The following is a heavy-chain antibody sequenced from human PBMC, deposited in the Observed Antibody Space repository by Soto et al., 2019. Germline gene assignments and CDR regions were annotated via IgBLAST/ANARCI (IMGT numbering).Heavy chain of an antibody. D-gene: IGHD3-3*01. CDR1: GYTFTSYA. CDR2: INAGNGNT. V-gene: IGHV1-3*01. Sequence: ASVKVSCKASGYTFTSYAMHWVRQAPGQRLEWMGWINAGNGNTKYSQKFQGRVTITRDTSASTAYMGLSSLRSEDTAVYYCARGRPGKARFLEWLLWPEGILPGFDYFDYWGQGTLVTVSS. J-gene: IGHJ4*02. CDR3: ARGRPGKARFLEWLLWPEGILPGFDYFDY.